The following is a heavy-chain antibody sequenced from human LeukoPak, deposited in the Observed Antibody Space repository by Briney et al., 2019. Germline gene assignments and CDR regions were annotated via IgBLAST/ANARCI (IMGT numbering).Heavy chain of an antibody. D-gene: IGHD4-17*01. CDR3: ARALYGDYGARIDY. CDR1: GYTFTSYD. Sequence: ASVKVSCKASGYTFTSYDINWVRQATGQGLEWMGWMNPNSGGTNYAQKFQGRVTMTRDTSISTAYMELSRLRSDDTAVYYCARALYGDYGARIDYWGQGTLVTVSS. V-gene: IGHV1-2*02. J-gene: IGHJ4*02. CDR2: MNPNSGGT.